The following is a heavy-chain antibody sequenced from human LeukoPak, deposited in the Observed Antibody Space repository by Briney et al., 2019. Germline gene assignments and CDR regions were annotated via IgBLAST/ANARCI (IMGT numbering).Heavy chain of an antibody. CDR1: GFSLTTYG. V-gene: IGHV3-30*02. D-gene: IGHD3-10*01. CDR2: IRPNGINT. CDR3: AKVRPIEGGFDS. Sequence: GGSLRRSCVVSGFSLTTYGMLWVRQAPGKGLEWVAFIRPNGINTYYEDSVEGRFTISRDNSKGTLYLQMNSLRTEDTAVYHCAKVRPIEGGFDSWGQGSLVTVSS. J-gene: IGHJ5*01.